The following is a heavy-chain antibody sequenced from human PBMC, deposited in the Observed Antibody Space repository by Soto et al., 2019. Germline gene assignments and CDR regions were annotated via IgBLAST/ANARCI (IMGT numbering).Heavy chain of an antibody. CDR3: ARDTPDYYYYMDV. Sequence: QVQLVQSGAEVKKPGASVKVSCKASGYTFTSYGISWVRQAPGQGLEWMGWISAYNGNTNYAQKLQGRVTMTTDTSTSTDYLELRSLRSDDTDLYYCARDTPDYYYYMDVWGQGTTVTVSS. J-gene: IGHJ6*03. V-gene: IGHV1-18*01. CDR1: GYTFTSYG. CDR2: ISAYNGNT. D-gene: IGHD2-15*01.